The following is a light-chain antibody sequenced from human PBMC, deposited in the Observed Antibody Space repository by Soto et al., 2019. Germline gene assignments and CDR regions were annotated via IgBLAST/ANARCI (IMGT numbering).Light chain of an antibody. CDR1: QSVSSN. CDR2: GAS. Sequence: EIVMTQSPVTLSVSPGGRAILSCRASQSVSSNLAWYRQKPGQAPRLLIYGASTRATGIPARFSGSGSGTEFTLTISGLQSEDCAVYYCQQYNSWPPLTFGGGTKVVIK. J-gene: IGKJ4*01. V-gene: IGKV3D-15*01. CDR3: QQYNSWPPLT.